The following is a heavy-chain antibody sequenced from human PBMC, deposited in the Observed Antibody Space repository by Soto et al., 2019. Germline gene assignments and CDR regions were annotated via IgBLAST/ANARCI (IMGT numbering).Heavy chain of an antibody. J-gene: IGHJ6*02. V-gene: IGHV3-30*18. D-gene: IGHD2-15*01. CDR2: ISYDGSNK. CDR3: AKVQKRNIVVVVAADV. CDR1: GFTFSSYG. Sequence: QVQLVESGGGVVQPGRSLRLSCAASGFTFSSYGMHWVRQAPGKGLEWVAVISYDGSNKYYADSVKGRFTISRDNSKNTLYLQMNSLRAEDTAVYYCAKVQKRNIVVVVAADVWGQGTTVTVSS.